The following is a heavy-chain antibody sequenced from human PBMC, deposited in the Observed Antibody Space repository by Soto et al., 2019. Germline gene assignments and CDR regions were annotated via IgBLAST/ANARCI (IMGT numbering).Heavy chain of an antibody. CDR2: VYWDDDE. CDR3: AHMGVAGTLYYFDY. Sequence: QITLRESGPALVKPTQTLTLTCSFSGFSLPTRGVGVGWIRQPPGKALEWLALVYWDDDEHYSPSLRSRLTITKDTSKNQVVLTMTNMGPVDTATYYCAHMGVAGTLYYFDYWGQGTLVTVSS. V-gene: IGHV2-5*02. J-gene: IGHJ4*02. CDR1: GFSLPTRGVG. D-gene: IGHD6-19*01.